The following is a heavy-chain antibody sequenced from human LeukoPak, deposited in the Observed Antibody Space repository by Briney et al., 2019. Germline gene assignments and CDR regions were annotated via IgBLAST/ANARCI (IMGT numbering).Heavy chain of an antibody. CDR1: GFTFSSYS. CDR3: ARDPFQMTTVIGWFDP. J-gene: IGHJ5*02. D-gene: IGHD4-11*01. V-gene: IGHV3-21*01. Sequence: KAGGSLRLSCAASGFTFSSYSMNWVRQAPGKGLEWVSSISSSSSSYIYYADSVKGRFTISRDNTKNSLYLQMNSLRAEDTAVYYCARDPFQMTTVIGWFDPWGQGTLVTVSS. CDR2: ISSSSSSYI.